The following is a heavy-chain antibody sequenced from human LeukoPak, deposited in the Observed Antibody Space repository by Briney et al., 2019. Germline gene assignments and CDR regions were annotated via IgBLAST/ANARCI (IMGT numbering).Heavy chain of an antibody. CDR3: ARDLGYYYGSGSYSSYNWFDP. J-gene: IGHJ5*02. CDR1: GYSISSGYY. Sequence: SETLSLTCTVSGYSISSGYYWGWIRQPPGKGLEWIGSIYHSGSTYYNPSLKSRVTISVDTSKNQFSLKLSSVTAADTAVYCCARDLGYYYGSGSYSSYNWFDPWGQGTLVTVSS. CDR2: IYHSGST. D-gene: IGHD3-10*01. V-gene: IGHV4-38-2*02.